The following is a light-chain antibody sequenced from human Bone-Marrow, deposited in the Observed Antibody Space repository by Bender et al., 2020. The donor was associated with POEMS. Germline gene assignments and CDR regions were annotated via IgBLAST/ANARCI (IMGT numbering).Light chain of an antibody. CDR3: QSYDSNSRV. CDR1: SGSIASSF. Sequence: NFMLAQPRSVSESPGKAVTISCSRSSGSIASSFVQWYQKRPGSAPSIVIYEDDQRPSGVPDRFSGSIDRSSNSASLTISGLKPEDEADYYCQSYDSNSRVFGGGTKVTVL. CDR2: EDD. V-gene: IGLV6-57*04. J-gene: IGLJ3*02.